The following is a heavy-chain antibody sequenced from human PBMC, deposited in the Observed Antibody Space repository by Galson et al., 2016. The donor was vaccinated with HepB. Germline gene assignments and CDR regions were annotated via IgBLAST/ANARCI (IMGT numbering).Heavy chain of an antibody. Sequence: TLSLTCTVPGGSISSGGYCWSWIRQPPGKGLEWVGHIYGSGSTYYTPSLKSRVTISVDRSKHQFSLKLTSVTAADTAVYYCARESAELHRGYYYYYGLDVWGKGTMVTVSS. CDR2: IYGSGST. CDR3: ARESAELHRGYYYYYGLDV. D-gene: IGHD3-10*01. J-gene: IGHJ6*04. CDR1: GGSISSGGYC. V-gene: IGHV4-30-2*01.